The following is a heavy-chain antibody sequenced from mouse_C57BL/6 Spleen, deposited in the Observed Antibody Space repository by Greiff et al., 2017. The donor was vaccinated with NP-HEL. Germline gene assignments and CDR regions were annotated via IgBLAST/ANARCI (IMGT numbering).Heavy chain of an antibody. CDR1: GYSITSGYY. V-gene: IGHV3-6*01. CDR2: ISYDGSN. Sequence: EVQLQESGPGLVKPSQSLSLTCSVTGYSITSGYYWNWIRQFPGNKLEWMGYISYDGSNNYNPSLKNRISITRDTSKNQFFLKLNSVTTEDTATYYCARGITTVVATAVYYFDYWGQGTTLTVSS. CDR3: ARGITTVVATAVYYFDY. J-gene: IGHJ2*01. D-gene: IGHD1-1*01.